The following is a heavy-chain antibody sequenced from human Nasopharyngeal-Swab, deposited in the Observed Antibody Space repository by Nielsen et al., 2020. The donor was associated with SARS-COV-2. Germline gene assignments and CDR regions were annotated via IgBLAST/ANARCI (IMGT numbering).Heavy chain of an antibody. CDR3: AMEASGDGMDV. J-gene: IGHJ6*02. CDR1: GYTFTSYA. CDR2: INAGNGNT. D-gene: IGHD6-25*01. V-gene: IGHV1-3*01. Sequence: ASVKVSCKASGYTFTSYAMHWVRQAPGQRLEWMGWINAGNGNTKYSQKFQGRVTITRDTSASTAYMEPSSLRSEDTAVYYCAMEASGDGMDVWGQGTTVTVSS.